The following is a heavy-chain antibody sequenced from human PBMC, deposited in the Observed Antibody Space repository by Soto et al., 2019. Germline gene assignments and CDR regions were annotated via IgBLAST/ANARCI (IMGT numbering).Heavy chain of an antibody. V-gene: IGHV3-23*01. CDR3: AKDRYLDHDSRGYLFDN. D-gene: IGHD3-22*01. J-gene: IGHJ4*02. CDR1: GFTFNIYA. CDR2: ISRYGDIT. Sequence: EVPLLESGGDLIQPGGSLRLSCAASGFTFNIYAMTWVRQAPGKGLEWVSAISRYGDITYYADSVEGRFSISRDNSKNTLQLQMNRLRAEDTAVYYCAKDRYLDHDSRGYLFDNWGQGTLVTVSS.